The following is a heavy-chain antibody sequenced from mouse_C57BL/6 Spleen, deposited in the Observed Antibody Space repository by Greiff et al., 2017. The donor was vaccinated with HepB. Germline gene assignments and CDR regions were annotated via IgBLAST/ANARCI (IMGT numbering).Heavy chain of an antibody. J-gene: IGHJ4*01. CDR1: GFTFSSYA. Sequence: EVQLVESGEGLVKPGGSLKLSCAASGFTFSSYAMSWVRQTPEKRLEWVAYISSGGDYIYYADTLKGRFTISRDNARNTLYLQMSSLKSEDTAMYYCTRGENYYGSSISSSMDYWGQGTSVTVSS. D-gene: IGHD1-1*01. V-gene: IGHV5-9-1*02. CDR2: ISSGGDYI. CDR3: TRGENYYGSSISSSMDY.